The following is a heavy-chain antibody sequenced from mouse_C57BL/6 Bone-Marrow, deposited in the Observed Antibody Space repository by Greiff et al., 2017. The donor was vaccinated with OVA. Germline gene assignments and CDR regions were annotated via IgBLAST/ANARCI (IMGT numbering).Heavy chain of an antibody. J-gene: IGHJ4*01. CDR3: ARKGDVGWLRRGCYYAMDY. CDR2: IYPRSGNT. D-gene: IGHD2-2*01. CDR1: GYTFTSYG. Sequence: VQLQQSGAELARPGASVKLSCKASGYTFTSYGISWVKQRPGQGLEWIGEIYPRSGNTYYNEKFKGKATLTADKSSSTAYMELRSLTSEDSAVYYCARKGDVGWLRRGCYYAMDYWGQGTSVTVSS. V-gene: IGHV1-81*01.